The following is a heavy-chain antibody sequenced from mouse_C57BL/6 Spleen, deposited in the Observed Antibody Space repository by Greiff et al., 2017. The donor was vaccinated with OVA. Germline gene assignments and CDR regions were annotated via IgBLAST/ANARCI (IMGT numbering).Heavy chain of an antibody. Sequence: QVQLKQPGAELVKPGASVKLSCKASGYTFTSYWMPWVKQRPGQGLEWIGEIDPSDSYTNYNQKFKGKATLTVDTSSSTAYMQLSSLTSEDSAVYYGARLRGYGSSLYYFDYWGQGTTLTVSS. CDR2: IDPSDSYT. CDR3: ARLRGYGSSLYYFDY. V-gene: IGHV1-50*01. CDR1: GYTFTSYW. D-gene: IGHD1-1*01. J-gene: IGHJ2*01.